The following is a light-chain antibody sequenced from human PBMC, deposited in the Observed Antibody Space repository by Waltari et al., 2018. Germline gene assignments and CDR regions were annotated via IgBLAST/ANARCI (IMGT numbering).Light chain of an antibody. CDR3: QSADISTSSLI. J-gene: IGLJ2*01. CDR2: KDS. CDR1: VLSKRF. Sequence: SPGLTQPPSGSVSPGQQTRITGSGEVLSKRFAYWYQHKSGQAPLLLIFKDSERPSGIPERFSGSSSGTTVTLTISGVQPEDEADYYCQSADISTSSLIFAGGTKLTVL. V-gene: IGLV3-25*03.